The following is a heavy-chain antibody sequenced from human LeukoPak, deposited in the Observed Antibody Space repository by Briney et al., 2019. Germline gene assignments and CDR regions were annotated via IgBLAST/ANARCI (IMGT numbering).Heavy chain of an antibody. CDR3: ARLDTYYYDTTPTYAFDI. V-gene: IGHV4-38-2*01. CDR1: GYSISSGHY. CDR2: FYHSGST. D-gene: IGHD3-22*01. J-gene: IGHJ3*02. Sequence: PSEALSLTCAVSGYSISSGHYWGWIRQPPGKGLEWTPSFYHSGSTYYNPSLKSRVTISVDTSKNQFSLKLSSVTAADTAVYYCARLDTYYYDTTPTYAFDIWGQGTLVTVSS.